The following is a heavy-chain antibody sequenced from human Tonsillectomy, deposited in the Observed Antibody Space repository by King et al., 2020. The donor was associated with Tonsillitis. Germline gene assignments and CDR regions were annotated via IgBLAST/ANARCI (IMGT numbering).Heavy chain of an antibody. CDR2: ISYDGSDK. Sequence: QLVQSGGGVVQPGRSLRLSCAVSVFTFSSYGMHWVRQAPGKGLEWVAVISYDGSDKYYADSVKGRFTISRDNSKNTLFLQMNSLRAEDTAVYYCAKVRAVVRGVIITSHYYYYGMDVWGQGTTVTVSS. CDR1: VFTFSSYG. J-gene: IGHJ6*02. CDR3: AKVRAVVRGVIITSHYYYYGMDV. D-gene: IGHD3-10*01. V-gene: IGHV3-30*18.